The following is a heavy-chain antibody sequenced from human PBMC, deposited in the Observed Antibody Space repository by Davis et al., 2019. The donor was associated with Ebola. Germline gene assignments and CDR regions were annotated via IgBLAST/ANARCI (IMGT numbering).Heavy chain of an antibody. CDR3: ARDLLGINYYGMDV. CDR1: AFTFSNYW. CDR2: IWYDGSNK. Sequence: PGGSLRLSCAAAAFTFSNYWMHWVRQAPGKGLEWVAVIWYDGSNKYYADSVKGRFTISRDNSKNTLYLQMNSLRAEDTAVYYCARDLLGINYYGMDVWGKGTTVTVSS. J-gene: IGHJ6*04. D-gene: IGHD7-27*01. V-gene: IGHV3-33*08.